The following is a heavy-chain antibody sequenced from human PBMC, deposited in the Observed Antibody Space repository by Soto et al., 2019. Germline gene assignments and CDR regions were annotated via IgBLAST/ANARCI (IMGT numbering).Heavy chain of an antibody. CDR1: GFTFSSYG. Sequence: GGSLRLSCAASGFTFSSYGMHWVRQAPGKGLEWVAVISYDGSNKYYADSVKGRFTISRDNSKNTLYLQMNSLRAEDTAVYYYAKSFGRYSYGYVPDYWGQGTLVTVSS. V-gene: IGHV3-30*18. CDR2: ISYDGSNK. D-gene: IGHD5-18*01. CDR3: AKSFGRYSYGYVPDY. J-gene: IGHJ4*02.